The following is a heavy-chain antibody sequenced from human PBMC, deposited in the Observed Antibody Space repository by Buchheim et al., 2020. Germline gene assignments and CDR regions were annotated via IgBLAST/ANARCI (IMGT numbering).Heavy chain of an antibody. CDR3: ARFHITMDH. J-gene: IGHJ4*02. Sequence: EVQLVESGGGLVQPGGSLRLSCAASGFTFSSYWMSWVRQAPGKGLEWVANIKQDGSEKYYVDSVTGRCSISSENAQNSMYLQMNSLRAEDTAVYYCARFHITMDHWGQGTL. D-gene: IGHD3-10*01. CDR2: IKQDGSEK. CDR1: GFTFSSYW. V-gene: IGHV3-7*01.